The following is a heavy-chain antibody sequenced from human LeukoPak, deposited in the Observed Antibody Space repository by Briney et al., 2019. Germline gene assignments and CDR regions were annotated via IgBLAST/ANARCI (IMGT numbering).Heavy chain of an antibody. CDR3: ARELTIFGVATFDY. Sequence: GGSLGLSCVASGFTVTRNYMTWVRQAPGKGLEWVSSISSSGSTIYYADSVKGRFTISRDNAKNSLYLQMNSLRAEDTAVYYCARELTIFGVATFDYWGQGTLVTVSS. J-gene: IGHJ4*02. D-gene: IGHD3-3*01. CDR1: GFTVTRNY. V-gene: IGHV3-48*03. CDR2: ISSSGSTI.